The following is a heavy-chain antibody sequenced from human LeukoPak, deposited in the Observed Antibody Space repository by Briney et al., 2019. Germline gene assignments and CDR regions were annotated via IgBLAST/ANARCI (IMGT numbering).Heavy chain of an antibody. D-gene: IGHD3-9*01. CDR1: GFTFSSYW. V-gene: IGHV3-7*01. CDR3: AREGGYYDILTGYYTYYYYGMDA. Sequence: GGSLRLSCAASGFTFSSYWMSWVRQAPGKGLEWVANIKQDGSEKYYVDSVKGRFTISRDNAKNSLYLQMNSLRAEDTAVYYCAREGGYYDILTGYYTYYYYGMDAWGQGTTVTVSS. CDR2: IKQDGSEK. J-gene: IGHJ6*02.